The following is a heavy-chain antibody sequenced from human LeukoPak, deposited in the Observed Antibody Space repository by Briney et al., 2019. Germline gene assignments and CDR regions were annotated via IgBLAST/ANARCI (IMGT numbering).Heavy chain of an antibody. CDR3: AKSGDYCLDY. Sequence: SETLSLTCAVSVSSINNKKWWSWVRQPPGKGLEWIGEIYQSGSTNYNPSLKSRVTISVDKSKNQFSLQLTSVTAADTAVYYCAKSGDYCLDYWGPGTLVTVSS. CDR2: IYQSGST. V-gene: IGHV4-4*02. J-gene: IGHJ4*02. D-gene: IGHD3-3*01. CDR1: VSSINNKKW.